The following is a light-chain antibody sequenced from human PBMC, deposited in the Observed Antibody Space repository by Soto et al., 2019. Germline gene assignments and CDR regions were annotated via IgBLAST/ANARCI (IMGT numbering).Light chain of an antibody. J-gene: IGLJ3*02. CDR3: TSYVGNNIWV. CDR2: EVT. CDR1: SSDVGAYNY. Sequence: QYALTQPPSASGSPGQSVTIYCTGTSSDVGAYNYVSWYQQYPGKAPKLMIYEVTKRPSGVPDRFSGSKSGNTASLTVSGLQAEDEADYYCTSYVGNNIWVFGGGTKVTVL. V-gene: IGLV2-8*01.